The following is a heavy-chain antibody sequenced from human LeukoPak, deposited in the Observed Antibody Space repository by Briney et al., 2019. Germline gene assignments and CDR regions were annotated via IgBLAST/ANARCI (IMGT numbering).Heavy chain of an antibody. CDR2: ISSNGGST. D-gene: IGHD3-10*01. J-gene: IGHJ4*02. CDR1: GLTFSSYA. CDR3: VKHSGRNHCGGDY. Sequence: GGSLRLSCSASGLTFSSYAMHWVRQAPGKGLEYVSAISSNGGSTYYADSVKGRFTISRDNSKNTLYLQMSSLRAEDTAVYYCVKHSGRNHCGGDYWGQGTLVTVSS. V-gene: IGHV3-64D*09.